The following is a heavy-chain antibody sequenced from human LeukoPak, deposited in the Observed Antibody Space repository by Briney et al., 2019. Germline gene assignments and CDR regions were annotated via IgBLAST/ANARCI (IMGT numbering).Heavy chain of an antibody. CDR2: IIPIFGTA. CDR1: GGTFSSYA. CDR3: ARDLRPLLLWCGEFEYYYYYYGMDV. V-gene: IGHV1-69*06. J-gene: IGHJ6*04. Sequence: GASVKVSCKASGGTFSSYAISWVRQAPGQGLEWMGGIIPIFGTANYAQKFQGRVTITADKSTSTAYMEMSSLRSEDTAVYYCARDLRPLLLWCGEFEYYYYYYGMDVWGKGTTVTVSS. D-gene: IGHD3-10*01.